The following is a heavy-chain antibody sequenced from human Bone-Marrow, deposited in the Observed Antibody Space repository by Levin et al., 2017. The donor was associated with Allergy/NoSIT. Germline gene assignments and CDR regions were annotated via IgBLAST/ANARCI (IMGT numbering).Heavy chain of an antibody. CDR3: ARVRNQLLDY. CDR2: ISGGGDNI. Sequence: PGGSLRLSCAASGFTFSSYEMNWVRQAPGKGLEWISYISGGGDNIYYADSVKGRFTISRYNAKQSVYLQLNTLRAEDTAIYYCARVRNQLLDYWGQGTLVTVSS. V-gene: IGHV3-48*03. CDR1: GFTFSSYE. J-gene: IGHJ4*02. D-gene: IGHD6-6*01.